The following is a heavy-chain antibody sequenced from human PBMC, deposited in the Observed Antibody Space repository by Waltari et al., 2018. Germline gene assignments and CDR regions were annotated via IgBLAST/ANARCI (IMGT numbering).Heavy chain of an antibody. Sequence: QVQLQESGPGLVKPSETLSLTCAVSGDSITSASYWGWIRPPPGKGLEGLGYVYHVGGSSYNPSLKIRVTMSVDTSKRQFSLNLSSVTAADTAVYYCARHESAHYGGFDSWGRGTLVTVSA. CDR3: ARHESAHYGGFDS. D-gene: IGHD4-17*01. CDR2: VYHVGGS. J-gene: IGHJ4*02. V-gene: IGHV4-38-2*01. CDR1: GDSITSASY.